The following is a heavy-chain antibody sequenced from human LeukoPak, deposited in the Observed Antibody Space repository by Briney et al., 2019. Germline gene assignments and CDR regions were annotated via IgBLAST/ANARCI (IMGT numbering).Heavy chain of an antibody. V-gene: IGHV1-24*01. J-gene: IGHJ4*02. Sequence: ASVKVSCKVSGYTLTELSMHSVRQAPGKGLEWMGGFDPEDGETIYAQKFQGRVTMTEDTSTDTAYMELSSLRSEDTAVYYCATYYYDSSGYYRVLDYWGQGTLVTVSS. CDR2: FDPEDGET. D-gene: IGHD3-22*01. CDR1: GYTLTELS. CDR3: ATYYYDSSGYYRVLDY.